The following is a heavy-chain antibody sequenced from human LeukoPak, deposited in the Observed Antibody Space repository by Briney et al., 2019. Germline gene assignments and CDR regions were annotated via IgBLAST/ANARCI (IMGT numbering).Heavy chain of an antibody. CDR1: GYTFTDYY. CDR2: INPKSGGT. CDR3: ASGVNDYGDFYFEY. J-gene: IGHJ4*02. D-gene: IGHD4-17*01. V-gene: IGHV1-2*02. Sequence: ASVKVSCKASGYTFTDYYMHWVRQAPGQGLEWMGWINPKSGGTNYALKFQGRVTMTRDTSITTAYMELSRLRSDDMAVYYCASGVNDYGDFYFEYWGQGTLVTVSS.